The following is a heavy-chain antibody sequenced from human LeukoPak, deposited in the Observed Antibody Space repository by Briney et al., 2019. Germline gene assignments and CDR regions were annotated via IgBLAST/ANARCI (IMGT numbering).Heavy chain of an antibody. CDR2: IYYTGTT. CDR3: ARDQSSGWPDY. V-gene: IGHV4-59*01. CDR1: GDSTNTYF. D-gene: IGHD6-19*01. J-gene: IGHJ4*02. Sequence: SETLSLTCTMSGDSTNTYFWSWIRQPPGKGLEWIGYIYYTGTTNYNPSLKSRVTISVDTSKNQFSLKLSSVTAADTAVYYCARDQSSGWPDYWGQGTLVTVSS.